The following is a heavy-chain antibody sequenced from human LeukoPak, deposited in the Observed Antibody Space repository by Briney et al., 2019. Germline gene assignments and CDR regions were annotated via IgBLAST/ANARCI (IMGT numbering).Heavy chain of an antibody. CDR2: IIPILGMA. V-gene: IGHV1-69*04. Sequence: ASVKVSCKASGGTFSSYAISWVRQAPGQGLEWMGRIIPILGMANYAQKFQGRVTITADKSTSTAYMELSSLRSEDTAVYYCARDPSVVRAFDIWGQGTMVTVSS. CDR1: GGTFSSYA. J-gene: IGHJ3*02. CDR3: ARDPSVVRAFDI. D-gene: IGHD2-21*01.